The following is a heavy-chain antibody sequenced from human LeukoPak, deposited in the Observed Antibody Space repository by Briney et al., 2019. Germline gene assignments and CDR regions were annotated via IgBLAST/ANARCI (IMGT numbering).Heavy chain of an antibody. CDR2: INPNGGST. J-gene: IGHJ5*02. CDR3: ARDWEVTAAPTNWLDP. D-gene: IGHD2-21*02. Sequence: ASVKVSCKASGYTFTSYYMHWVRQAPGQGLEWMGMINPNGGSTIYAQKFQGRVTMTRDKSTSTVYMELSSLRSEDTAVYYCARDWEVTAAPTNWLDPWGQGTLVTVSS. CDR1: GYTFTSYY. V-gene: IGHV1-46*01.